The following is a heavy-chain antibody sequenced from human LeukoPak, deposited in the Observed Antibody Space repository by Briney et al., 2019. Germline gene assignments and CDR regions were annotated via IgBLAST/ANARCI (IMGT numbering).Heavy chain of an antibody. J-gene: IGHJ4*02. D-gene: IGHD2-21*01. Sequence: GGSLRLSCAAFRFTFTTSSMHWVRQAPGKGLEWVALISFEGGKTSYADSVRGRFTISRDNSKNTLYLQMDSLKTEDTGVYYCARGCGADSWCFDYWGQGTLVTVSS. V-gene: IGHV3-30*04. CDR1: RFTFTTSS. CDR3: ARGCGADSWCFDY. CDR2: ISFEGGKT.